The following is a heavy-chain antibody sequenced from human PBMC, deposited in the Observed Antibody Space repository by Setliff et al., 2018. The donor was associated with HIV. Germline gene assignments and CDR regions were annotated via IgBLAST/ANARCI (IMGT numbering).Heavy chain of an antibody. J-gene: IGHJ6*03. D-gene: IGHD1-7*01. CDR1: GGSFTDIGGSFTDYY. CDR3: ARDRYTWNYGKNYMDV. Sequence: SETLSLTCAVLGGSFTDIGGSFTDYYWIWIRQPPGKGLGWIGEINHSGSTHYNPSLKSRFTISVDTSKNQFSLKLSSVTAADTAVYYCARDRYTWNYGKNYMDVWGKGTTVTVSS. V-gene: IGHV4-34*01. CDR2: INHSGST.